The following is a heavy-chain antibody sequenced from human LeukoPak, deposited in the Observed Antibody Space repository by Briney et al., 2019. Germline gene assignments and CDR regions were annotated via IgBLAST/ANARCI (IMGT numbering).Heavy chain of an antibody. V-gene: IGHV1-18*01. CDR3: AREYYYDSSGYYY. D-gene: IGHD3-22*01. Sequence: ASVKVSCKASGYTFTSYAMHWVRQAPGQGLEWMGWISAYNGNTNYAQKLQGRVTMTTDTSTSTAYMELRSLRSDDTAVYYCAREYYYDSSGYYYWGQGTLVTVSS. CDR2: ISAYNGNT. CDR1: GYTFTSYA. J-gene: IGHJ4*02.